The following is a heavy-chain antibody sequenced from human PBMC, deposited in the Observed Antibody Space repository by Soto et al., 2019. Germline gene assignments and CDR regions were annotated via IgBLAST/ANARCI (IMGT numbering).Heavy chain of an antibody. CDR2: FFSGGST. V-gene: IGHV3-66*04. J-gene: IGHJ4*02. D-gene: IGHD2-21*01. CDR1: GFTVSSNY. CDR3: ASQGGRRILWNQNPFDY. Sequence: GGSLRLSCAASGFTVSSNYMSWVRQAPGKGLDWFSFFFSGGSTYYADSVKGSFTISRDISKNTLYFKMNSLRAEDTVVFYCASQGGRRILWNQNPFDYWGQGTLVTVSS.